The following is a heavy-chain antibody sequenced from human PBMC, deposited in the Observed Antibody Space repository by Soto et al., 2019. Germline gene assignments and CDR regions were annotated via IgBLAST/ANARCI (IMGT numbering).Heavy chain of an antibody. CDR1: GGSISSGGYY. J-gene: IGHJ5*02. V-gene: IGHV4-31*03. D-gene: IGHD3-10*01. Sequence: QVQLQESGPGLVKPSQTLSLTCTVSGGSISSGGYYWSWIRQHPGKGLEWIGYIYYSGSTYYNPSLKSRVTISVDTSKNQFSLKLSSVTAADTAVYYCARTAMVRGVMSHNWFDPWGQGTLVTVSS. CDR2: IYYSGST. CDR3: ARTAMVRGVMSHNWFDP.